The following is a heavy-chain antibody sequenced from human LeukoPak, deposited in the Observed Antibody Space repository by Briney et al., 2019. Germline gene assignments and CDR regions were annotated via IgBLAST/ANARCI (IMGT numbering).Heavy chain of an antibody. V-gene: IGHV1-69*05. CDR3: AIYSSSGGY. CDR2: IIPIFGTS. J-gene: IGHJ4*02. Sequence: SVKVSCKASGGTFSTYAITWVRQAPGQGLEWMGGIIPIFGTSNYAQKFQGRVTITRNTSISTAYMELSSLRSEDTAVYYCAIYSSSGGYWGQGTLVTVSS. CDR1: GGTFSTYA. D-gene: IGHD6-13*01.